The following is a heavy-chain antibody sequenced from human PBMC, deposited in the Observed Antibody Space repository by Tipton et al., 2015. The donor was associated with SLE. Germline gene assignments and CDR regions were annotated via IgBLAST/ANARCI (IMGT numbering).Heavy chain of an antibody. D-gene: IGHD3-3*01. Sequence: QSGAEVKKPGASVKVSCKASGYTFTSYGISWVRQAPGQGLEWMGWISAYNGNTNYAQKLQGRVTMTRDTSISTAYMELSRLRSDDTAVYYCATLDVRFLEWLLFTDDAFDIWGQGTMVTVSS. CDR1: GYTFTSYG. J-gene: IGHJ3*02. V-gene: IGHV1-18*01. CDR3: ATLDVRFLEWLLFTDDAFDI. CDR2: ISAYNGNT.